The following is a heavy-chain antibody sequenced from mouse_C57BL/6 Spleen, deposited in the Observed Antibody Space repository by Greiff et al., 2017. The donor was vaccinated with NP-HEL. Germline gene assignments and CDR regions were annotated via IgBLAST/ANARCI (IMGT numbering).Heavy chain of an antibody. CDR2: ISSGSSTI. CDR1: GFTFSDYG. D-gene: IGHD2-5*01. Sequence: VQLKESGGGLVKPGGSLKLSCAASGFTFSDYGMHWVRQAPEKGLEWVAYISSGSSTIYYADTVKGRFTISRDNAKNTLFLQMTSLRSEDTAMYYCARPYSNVPAWFAYWGQGTLVTVSA. J-gene: IGHJ3*01. CDR3: ARPYSNVPAWFAY. V-gene: IGHV5-17*01.